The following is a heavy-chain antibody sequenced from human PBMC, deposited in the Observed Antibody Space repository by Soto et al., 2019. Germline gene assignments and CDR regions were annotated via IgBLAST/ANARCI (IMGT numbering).Heavy chain of an antibody. J-gene: IGHJ4*02. CDR1: GFTFSSYS. CDR3: ARPRYDSSGPTDL. V-gene: IGHV3-21*01. CDR2: ISSSSSYI. Sequence: PGGSLRLSCAASGFTFSSYSMNWVRQAPGKGLEWVSSISSSSSYIYYADSVKGRFTISRDNAKNSLYLQMNSLRAEDTAVYYCARPRYDSSGPTDLWGQGTLVTVSS. D-gene: IGHD3-22*01.